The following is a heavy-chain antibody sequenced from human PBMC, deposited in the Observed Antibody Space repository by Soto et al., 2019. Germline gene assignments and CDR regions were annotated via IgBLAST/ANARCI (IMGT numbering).Heavy chain of an antibody. Sequence: EVQLVESGGGLVQPGGSLRLSCAASGFTFSSYSMNWVRQAPGKGLEWVSYISSSSSTIYYADSVKGRFTISRDNAKNSLYLQMNSLRDEDTAVYYCARVGRRITIFGVVTDMSPYYYYGMDVWGQGTTVTDSS. CDR1: GFTFSSYS. CDR2: ISSSSSTI. J-gene: IGHJ6*02. V-gene: IGHV3-48*02. CDR3: ARVGRRITIFGVVTDMSPYYYYGMDV. D-gene: IGHD3-3*01.